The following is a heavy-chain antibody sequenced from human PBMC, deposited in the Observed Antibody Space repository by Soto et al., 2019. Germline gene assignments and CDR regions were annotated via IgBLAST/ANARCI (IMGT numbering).Heavy chain of an antibody. CDR1: AFSLSTGGVG. V-gene: IGHV2-5*02. D-gene: IGHD2-21*02. CDR3: IQSRCGGDCLQSYASYYYYGMDV. CDR2: IYWDDDK. Sequence: QITLKESGPTLVKPTQTLTLTCTFSAFSLSTGGVGVGWIRQPPGKALEGLALIYWDDDKRYSPSLRSRLTITKDPSKNQVVLTMTNMDPVDTATYYCIQSRCGGDCLQSYASYYYYGMDVWGQGTTVTVSS. J-gene: IGHJ6*02.